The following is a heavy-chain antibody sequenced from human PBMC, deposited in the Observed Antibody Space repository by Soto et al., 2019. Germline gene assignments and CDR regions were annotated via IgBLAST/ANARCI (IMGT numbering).Heavy chain of an antibody. Sequence: QLQLQESGSGLVKPSQTLSLTCAVSGGSISSGGYSWGWIRQPPGKGLEWIGYIYHSGSTYYNPSPKSRATIPVARSKNQSSRKLGPVTAPNRAVYYWPRVPPPWGQGTMVTVS. CDR3: PRVPPP. CDR2: IYHSGST. CDR1: GGSISSGGYS. J-gene: IGHJ3*01. V-gene: IGHV4-30-2*01.